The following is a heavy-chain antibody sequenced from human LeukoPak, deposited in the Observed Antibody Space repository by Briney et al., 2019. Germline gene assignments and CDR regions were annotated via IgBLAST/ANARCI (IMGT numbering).Heavy chain of an antibody. CDR2: VNHRGNT. V-gene: IGHV4-38-2*02. CDR1: GYSISSGYY. CDR3: ARPLSPYSSGRFDS. D-gene: IGHD3-22*01. Sequence: SETLSLTCTVSGYSISSGYYWGWIRQSPGKGLEWIGEVNHRGNTNYNPSLKSRVTISVDTSKNLFSLKLSSVTAADMAVYYCARPLSPYSSGRFDSWGQGTLVTVSS. J-gene: IGHJ4*02.